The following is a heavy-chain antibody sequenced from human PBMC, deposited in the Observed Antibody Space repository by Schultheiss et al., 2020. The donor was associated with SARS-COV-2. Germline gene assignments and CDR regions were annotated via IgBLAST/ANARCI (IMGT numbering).Heavy chain of an antibody. CDR3: ARDPAVGGTGRASYYYGMDV. CDR1: GFTFSSYW. V-gene: IGHV3-15*01. Sequence: GESLKISCAASGFTFSSYWMSWVRQAPGKGLEWVGRIKSKTDGGTTDYAAPVKGRFTISRDDSKNTLYLQMNSLRAEDTAIYYCARDPAVGGTGRASYYYGMDVWGQGTTVTVSS. CDR2: IKSKTDGGTT. D-gene: IGHD6-19*01. J-gene: IGHJ6*02.